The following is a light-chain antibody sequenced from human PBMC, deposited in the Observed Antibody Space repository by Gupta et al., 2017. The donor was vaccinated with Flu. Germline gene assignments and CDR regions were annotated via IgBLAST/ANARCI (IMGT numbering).Light chain of an antibody. J-gene: IGLJ1*01. V-gene: IGLV1-44*01. CDR2: SNT. CDR1: SPNIGSNT. CDR3: AAWDDSLNGYV. Sequence: QSVLPQPPSASGTPGPRVSISCSGSSPNIGSNTVNWYQQLPGTAPKLLIYSNTQRPSGVPDRFSGSKSGTSASLAISGLQSADEAYYYCAAWDDSLNGYVFGTGTKVTVL.